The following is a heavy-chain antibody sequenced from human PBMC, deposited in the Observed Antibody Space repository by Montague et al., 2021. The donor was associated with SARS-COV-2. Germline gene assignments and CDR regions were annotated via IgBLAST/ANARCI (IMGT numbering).Heavy chain of an antibody. CDR2: IWYDGSNK. D-gene: IGHD3-22*01. CDR3: AAQITMIDYAFDI. CDR1: GFTFSSYS. Sequence: SLRLSCAASGFTFSSYSMHWVRQAPGKGLEWVAVIWYDGSNKYYADSVKGRFTISRDNSKNTLYLQMNSLRAEDTAVYYCAAQITMIDYAFDIWGQGTMVTVSS. J-gene: IGHJ3*02. V-gene: IGHV3-33*01.